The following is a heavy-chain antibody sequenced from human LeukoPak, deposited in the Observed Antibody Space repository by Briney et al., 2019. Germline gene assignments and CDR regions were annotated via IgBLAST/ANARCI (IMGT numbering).Heavy chain of an antibody. V-gene: IGHV1-69*05. CDR3: ARAVERGYYMDV. D-gene: IGHD5-24*01. J-gene: IGHJ6*03. CDR2: TIPIFGTA. CDR1: GGTFSSYA. Sequence: SVKVSCKASGGTFSSYAISWVRQAPGQGLEWMGGTIPIFGTANYAQKFQGRVTITTDESTSTAYMELSSLRSEDTAVYYCARAVERGYYMDVWGKGTTVTVSS.